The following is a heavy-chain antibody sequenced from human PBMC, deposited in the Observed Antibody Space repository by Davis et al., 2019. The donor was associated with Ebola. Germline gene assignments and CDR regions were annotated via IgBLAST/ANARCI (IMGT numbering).Heavy chain of an antibody. CDR2: ISNDGRT. CDR3: PVGHYSSPNG. D-gene: IGHD4-11*01. V-gene: IGHV3-53*01. J-gene: IGHJ4*02. CDR1: GGSFSPYY. Sequence: PSETLSLTCTISGGSFSPYYWSWVRQAPGKGLEWISVISNDGRTYYIESVRGRFTISRDISKNTFYLQMDNLRAEDTAVYYCPVGHYSSPNGWGQGVLVTVSS.